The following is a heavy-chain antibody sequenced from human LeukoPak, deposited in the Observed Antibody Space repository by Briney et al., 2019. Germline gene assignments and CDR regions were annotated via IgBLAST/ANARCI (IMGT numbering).Heavy chain of an antibody. V-gene: IGHV3-7*01. D-gene: IGHD2-15*01. CDR1: GFTFSNYW. Sequence: GGSLRLSCVVSGFTFSNYWMSWVRQAPGKGLEWVANIKEDGSEKYYVDSVMGRFTISRDNAKNSLYLQMNSLRAEDTAVYYCARDMVVVAASDYWGQGTLVTVSS. CDR2: IKEDGSEK. CDR3: ARDMVVVAASDY. J-gene: IGHJ4*02.